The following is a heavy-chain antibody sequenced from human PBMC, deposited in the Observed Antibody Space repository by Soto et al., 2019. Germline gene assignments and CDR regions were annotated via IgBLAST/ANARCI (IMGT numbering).Heavy chain of an antibody. J-gene: IGHJ4*02. CDR1: GYTFTSYG. D-gene: IGHD6-19*01. V-gene: IGHV1-3*01. CDR3: VKDHGEQWLVRGYFDY. CDR2: INPGNGNT. Sequence: ASVKVSCKASGYTFTSYGINWVRQAPGRGLEWMGWINPGNGNTKYSQQFQGRVIIDRDTSASTAYMELSSLRSEDTAVYYCVKDHGEQWLVRGYFDYWGQGTLVTVSS.